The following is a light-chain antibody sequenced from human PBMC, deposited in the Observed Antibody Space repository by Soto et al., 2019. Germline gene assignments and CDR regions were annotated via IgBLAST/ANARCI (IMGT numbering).Light chain of an antibody. CDR3: QQYNNWPRT. Sequence: EIVLTQSPGTQSLSPGERATLYCRASQSVGSNYLAWYQQKPGQAPRVLIYGASTRATGIPARFSGSGSGTEFTLTISSLQSEDFAVYYCQQYNNWPRTFGQGTKVDIK. V-gene: IGKV3-15*01. CDR2: GAS. J-gene: IGKJ1*01. CDR1: QSVGSN.